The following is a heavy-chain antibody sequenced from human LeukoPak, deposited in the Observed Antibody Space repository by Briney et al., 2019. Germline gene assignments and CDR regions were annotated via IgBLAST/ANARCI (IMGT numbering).Heavy chain of an antibody. V-gene: IGHV3-21*01. Sequence: PGGSLRLSCAASGFTFSSYSMNWVRQAPGKGLEWVSSISSSSSYIYYADSVKRRFIISRDNAKNSLYLQMNSLRAEDTAVYYCARTFMTTVTYWGQGTLVTVSS. CDR2: ISSSSSYI. J-gene: IGHJ4*02. D-gene: IGHD4-11*01. CDR3: ARTFMTTVTY. CDR1: GFTFSSYS.